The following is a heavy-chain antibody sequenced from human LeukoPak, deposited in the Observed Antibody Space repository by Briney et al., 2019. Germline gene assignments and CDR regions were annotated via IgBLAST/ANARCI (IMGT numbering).Heavy chain of an antibody. CDR1: GYTFTSYD. J-gene: IGHJ4*02. CDR2: MNPNSGST. Sequence: ASVKVSCKASGYTFTSYDINWERQATGQGLEWMGWMNPNSGSTGYAQKFQGRVTITRNTSISTAYMELSGLRSEDTAVYYCARGRSTGYSYYFEYWGQGTLVTVSS. CDR3: ARGRSTGYSYYFEY. D-gene: IGHD2-15*01. V-gene: IGHV1-8*03.